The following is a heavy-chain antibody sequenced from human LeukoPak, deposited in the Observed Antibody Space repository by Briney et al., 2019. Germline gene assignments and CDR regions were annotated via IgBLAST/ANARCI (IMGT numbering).Heavy chain of an antibody. J-gene: IGHJ4*02. CDR1: GYTFTSYG. CDR2: ISAYNGNT. CDR3: ARVTCSGGSCYSDY. D-gene: IGHD2-15*01. Sequence: ASVKVPCKASGYTFTSYGISWVRQAPGQGLEWMGWISAYNGNTNYAQKLQGRVTMTTDTSTSTAYMEPRSLRSDDTAVYYCARVTCSGGSCYSDYWGQGTLVTVSS. V-gene: IGHV1-18*01.